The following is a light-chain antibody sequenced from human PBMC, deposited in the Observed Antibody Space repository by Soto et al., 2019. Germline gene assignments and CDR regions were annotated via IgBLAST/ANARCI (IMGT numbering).Light chain of an antibody. CDR3: QQLDSYPIT. Sequence: DIQMTQSPYSLSSSVGDRVTITCRASQSISRYLSWYQQKPGKAPKLLIFAASSLQSGVPSRFSGSRSGPDFTLTISSLQPEDFATYYCQQLDSYPITFGQGTRLEIK. V-gene: IGKV1-39*01. J-gene: IGKJ5*01. CDR2: AAS. CDR1: QSISRY.